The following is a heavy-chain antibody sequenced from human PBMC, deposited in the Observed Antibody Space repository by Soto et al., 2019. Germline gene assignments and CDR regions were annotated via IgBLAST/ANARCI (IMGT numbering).Heavy chain of an antibody. CDR2: TQYSGST. Sequence: SETLSLTCTVSGASISSDDYYWTWIRQPPGKGLEWIGNTQYSGSTYYNPSLKSRVTISVDTSKNQFSLRLSSVTAADTAMYYCVTGVAARQARLGMDLWGPGTTVTVAS. V-gene: IGHV4-30-4*01. CDR3: VTGVAARQARLGMDL. CDR1: GASISSDDYY. D-gene: IGHD6-6*01. J-gene: IGHJ6*02.